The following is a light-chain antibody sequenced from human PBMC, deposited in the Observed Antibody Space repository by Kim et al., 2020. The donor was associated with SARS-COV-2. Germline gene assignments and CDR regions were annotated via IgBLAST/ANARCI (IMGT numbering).Light chain of an antibody. CDR2: GAS. CDR3: QQYNNWPYT. CDR1: QSVSSA. Sequence: SVSPGERATLSCRATQSVSSALAWYQQRPGQAPRLLIYGASTRATGIPARFSGSGSGTEFTLTISNLQSEDSAVYYCQQYNNWPYTFGQGTKLEI. J-gene: IGKJ2*01. V-gene: IGKV3-15*01.